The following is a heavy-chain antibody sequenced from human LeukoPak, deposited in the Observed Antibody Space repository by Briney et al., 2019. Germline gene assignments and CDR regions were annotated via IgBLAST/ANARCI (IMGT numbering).Heavy chain of an antibody. D-gene: IGHD3-16*01. V-gene: IGHV4-34*01. CDR1: GGSFSGYY. J-gene: IGHJ3*01. CDR2: INHSGST. Sequence: SETLSLTCAVYGGSFSGYYWSWIRQPPGKGLEWIGEINHSGSTNYNPSLKSRVTISVDTSKNQFSLKLSSVTAADTAVYYCVRVGGAFDLWGQGTRVSVSS. CDR3: VRVGGAFDL.